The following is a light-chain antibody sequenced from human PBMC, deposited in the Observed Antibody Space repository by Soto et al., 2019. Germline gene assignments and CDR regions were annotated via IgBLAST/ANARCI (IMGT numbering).Light chain of an antibody. Sequence: DIVMTQSPGSLAVSLGERATINCKSSQSVFYSSNNKNFLAWYQQKPGQPPKLLIYWASTRESGVPDRFSGSGSGTDFNLTITSLQAEDVAVYYCHQYSSTPLTFGGGTRVEIK. CDR2: WAS. CDR3: HQYSSTPLT. V-gene: IGKV4-1*01. J-gene: IGKJ4*01. CDR1: QSVFYSSNNKNF.